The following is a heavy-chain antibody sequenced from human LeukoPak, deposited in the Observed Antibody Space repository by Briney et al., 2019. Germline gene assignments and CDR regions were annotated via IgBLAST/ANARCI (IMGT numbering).Heavy chain of an antibody. J-gene: IGHJ6*02. CDR3: ARDKLRLYYYYGMDV. CDR2: IIPILGIA. Sequence: SVKVSCKASGGTFSSYAISWVRQAPGQGLEWMGRIIPILGIANYAQKFQGRVTITADKSTSTAYMELSSVRSEDTAVYYCARDKLRLYYYYGMDVWGQGTTVTVSS. D-gene: IGHD3-16*01. V-gene: IGHV1-69*04. CDR1: GGTFSSYA.